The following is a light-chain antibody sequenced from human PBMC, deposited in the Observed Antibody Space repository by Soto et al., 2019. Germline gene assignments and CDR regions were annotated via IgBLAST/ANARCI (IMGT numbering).Light chain of an antibody. CDR2: AAS. J-gene: IGKJ2*01. V-gene: IGKV1-9*01. CDR3: QQLNSYPQT. Sequence: DIQLTXSPSFLSAXXXXXVTITCRASQGISSYLAWYQQKPGKAPKLLIYAASTLQSGVPSRFSGSGSGTEFTLTISSLQPEDFATYYCQQLNSYPQTFGQGTKLEIK. CDR1: QGISSY.